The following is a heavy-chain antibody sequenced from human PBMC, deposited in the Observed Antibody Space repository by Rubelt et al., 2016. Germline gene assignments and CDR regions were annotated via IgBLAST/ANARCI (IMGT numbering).Heavy chain of an antibody. J-gene: IGHJ4*02. Sequence: WVRQAAGTGLEWVSYISSTITSGYYADSVKGRFTVSRDIAKNSLYLQMNSLRAEDTAVYYCARDRDRYFADDWGQGTLVTVSS. D-gene: IGHD3-9*01. V-gene: IGHV3-48*01. CDR3: ARDRDRYFADD. CDR2: ISSTITSG.